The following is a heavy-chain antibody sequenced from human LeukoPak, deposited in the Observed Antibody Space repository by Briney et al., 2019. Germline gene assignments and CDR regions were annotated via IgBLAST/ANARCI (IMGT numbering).Heavy chain of an antibody. Sequence: GASVKVSCKTSGYIFAHNGISWVRQAPGQGPEWMGWISAYNGDTNYAQNFQGRVTMTRDTSTSTVYMELRSLRSDDTAVYYCAIVVPAAPFDPWGQGTLVTVSS. CDR1: GYIFAHNG. CDR3: AIVVPAAPFDP. V-gene: IGHV1-18*01. J-gene: IGHJ5*02. CDR2: ISAYNGDT. D-gene: IGHD2-2*01.